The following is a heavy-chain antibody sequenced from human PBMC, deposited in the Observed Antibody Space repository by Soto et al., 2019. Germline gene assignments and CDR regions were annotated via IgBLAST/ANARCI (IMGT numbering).Heavy chain of an antibody. CDR3: ARKVKGSTGRPDLWYLYL. Sequence: EVQLLDSGGGLVQPGGSLRLSCAASGFTFSGYAMTWVRQAPGKGLEWVAAISGGGDATFYADSVKGRFTISRDTSKNTMYLQMNTLRAEDTAVYYCARKVKGSTGRPDLWYLYLWGRGTIVTVSS. D-gene: IGHD3-22*01. J-gene: IGHJ2*01. CDR1: GFTFSGYA. CDR2: ISGGGDAT. V-gene: IGHV3-23*01.